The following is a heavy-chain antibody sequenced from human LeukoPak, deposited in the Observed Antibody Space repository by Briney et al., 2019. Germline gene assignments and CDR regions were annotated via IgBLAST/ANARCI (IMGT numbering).Heavy chain of an antibody. J-gene: IGHJ4*02. Sequence: GGSLRLSCAASGFTFSSYGMSWVRQAPGKGLEWVSSISGSGVNTYYADSVKGRFTISRDNSKNTLYLQMNALRAEDTAVYYCARSTKYYYDSSGPLDYWGQGTLVTVSS. CDR1: GFTFSSYG. CDR2: ISGSGVNT. V-gene: IGHV3-23*01. CDR3: ARSTKYYYDSSGPLDY. D-gene: IGHD3-22*01.